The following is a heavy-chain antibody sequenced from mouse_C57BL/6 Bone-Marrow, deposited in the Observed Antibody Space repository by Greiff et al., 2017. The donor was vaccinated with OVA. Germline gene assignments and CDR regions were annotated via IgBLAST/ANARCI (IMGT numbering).Heavy chain of an antibody. CDR1: GYTFTGYW. Sequence: VQLQQSGAELMKPGASVKLSCKATGYTFTGYWIEWVKQRPGHGLEWIGEILPGSGSTNYNEKFKGKATFTADTSSNTAYMQLSSLTTEDSAIYYCAREGIYYDYDANYFDYWGQGTTLTVSS. J-gene: IGHJ2*01. CDR2: ILPGSGST. V-gene: IGHV1-9*01. D-gene: IGHD2-4*01. CDR3: AREGIYYDYDANYFDY.